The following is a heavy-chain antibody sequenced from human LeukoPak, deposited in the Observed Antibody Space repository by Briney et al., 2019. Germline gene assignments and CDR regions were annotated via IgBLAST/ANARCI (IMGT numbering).Heavy chain of an antibody. CDR3: ARSGITGTTSDY. CDR1: GFTLSSYE. J-gene: IGHJ4*02. CDR2: ISAIDSTM. V-gene: IGHV3-48*03. Sequence: GGSLRLSCAASGFTLSSYEMNWVRQAPGKGLEWVSYISAIDSTMYYADSVKGRFTISRDNAKNSLYLQMNSLRAEDTAVYYCARSGITGTTSDYWGQGTLVTVSS. D-gene: IGHD1-20*01.